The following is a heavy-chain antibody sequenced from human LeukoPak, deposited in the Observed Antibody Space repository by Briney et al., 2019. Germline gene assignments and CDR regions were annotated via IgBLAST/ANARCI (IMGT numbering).Heavy chain of an antibody. V-gene: IGHV3-48*04. CDR3: ARDVRAAGTNWFDP. CDR2: ISSSSSTI. CDR1: GFTFSSYS. Sequence: GGSLRLSCAASGFTFSSYSMNWVRQAPGKGLEWVSYISSSSSTIYYADSVKGRFTISRDNAKNSLYLQMNSLRAEDTAVYYCARDVRAAGTNWFDPWGQGTLVTVSS. D-gene: IGHD6-13*01. J-gene: IGHJ5*02.